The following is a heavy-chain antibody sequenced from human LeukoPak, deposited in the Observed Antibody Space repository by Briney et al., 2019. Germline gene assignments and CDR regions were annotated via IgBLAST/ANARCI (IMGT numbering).Heavy chain of an antibody. CDR3: ARAPNYDFWSGYLRDPRYFDY. CDR1: GFTFSSYW. V-gene: IGHV3-7*01. CDR2: IKQDGSEK. J-gene: IGHJ4*02. D-gene: IGHD3-3*01. Sequence: GGSLRLSCAASGFTFSSYWMSWVRQAPGKGLEWVANIKQDGSEKYYADSVKGRFTISRDNAKNSLYLQMNSLRAEDTAVYYCARAPNYDFWSGYLRDPRYFDYWGQGTLVTVSS.